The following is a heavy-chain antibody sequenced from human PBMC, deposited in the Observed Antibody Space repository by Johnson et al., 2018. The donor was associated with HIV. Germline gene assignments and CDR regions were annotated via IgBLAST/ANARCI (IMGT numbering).Heavy chain of an antibody. CDR2: ISGSGGST. J-gene: IGHJ3*02. CDR3: ARGPYDYVWGSYRFIGAFDI. V-gene: IGHV3-23*04. D-gene: IGHD3-16*02. Sequence: VQLVESGGGLVQPGGSLRLSCAASGFTFSSYAMSWVRQAPGKGLEWVSAISGSGGSTYYADSVKGRFTISRDNSKNTPYLQMNSLIAEDTTVYYCARGPYDYVWGSYRFIGAFDIWGQGTMVTVSS. CDR1: GFTFSSYA.